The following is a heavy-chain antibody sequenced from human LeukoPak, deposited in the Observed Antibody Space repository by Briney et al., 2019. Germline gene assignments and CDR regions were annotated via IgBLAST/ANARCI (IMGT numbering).Heavy chain of an antibody. CDR2: INPNSGGT. D-gene: IGHD1/OR15-1a*01. CDR3: ARLATNNNDL. J-gene: IGHJ2*01. Sequence: ASVKVSCKASGYTFTSYGISCVRPAPGQGIEWMGWINPNSGGTNYAQKFQGRVTMTRDTSISTAYMELSRLRSDDTAVYYCARLATNNNDLWGRGTLVPVSS. V-gene: IGHV1-2*02. CDR1: GYTFTSYG.